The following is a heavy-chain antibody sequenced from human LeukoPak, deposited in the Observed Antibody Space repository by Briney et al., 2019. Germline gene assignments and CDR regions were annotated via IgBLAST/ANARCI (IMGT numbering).Heavy chain of an antibody. CDR1: GFTFSSYA. V-gene: IGHV3-23*01. CDR3: ARDHYHSSGGHWFDP. CDR2: ISGSGGST. D-gene: IGHD6-19*01. Sequence: PGGSLRLSCAASGFTFSSYAMSWVRQAPGKGLEWVSAISGSGGSTYYADSVKGRFTISRDNAKNSLYLQMNSLRAEDTAVYYCARDHYHSSGGHWFDPWGQGTLVTVSS. J-gene: IGHJ5*02.